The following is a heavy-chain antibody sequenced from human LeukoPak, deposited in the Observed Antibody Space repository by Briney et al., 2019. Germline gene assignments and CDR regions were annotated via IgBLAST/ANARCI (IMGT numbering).Heavy chain of an antibody. V-gene: IGHV3-7*01. CDR2: MKQDGSEE. J-gene: IGHJ6*03. CDR1: GFSFVNHW. Sequence: GGSLRLSCAASGFSFVNHWMSWVRQAPGKGLEWVANMKQDGSEEYYVDSVKGRFTISRDNAKNSLYLQMNSLRAEDTAVYYCASQRNPVMALEYYYYMDVWGKGTTVTVSS. D-gene: IGHD3-16*01. CDR3: ASQRNPVMALEYYYYMDV.